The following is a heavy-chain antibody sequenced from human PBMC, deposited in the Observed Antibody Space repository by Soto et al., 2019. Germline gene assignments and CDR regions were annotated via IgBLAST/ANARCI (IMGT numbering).Heavy chain of an antibody. V-gene: IGHV3-33*08. D-gene: IGHD2-2*01. CDR3: ATDKSSSPFDY. CDR1: GFTFSSYS. CDR2: IWHDGSIQ. J-gene: IGHJ4*02. Sequence: QPGGSLRLSCAASGFTFSSYSMNWVRQAPGKGLEWVAVIWHDGSIQQYADSVKGRFTISRGNSKNTLSLQMNSLRAEDTAMYYCATDKSSSPFDYWGPGTLVTVSS.